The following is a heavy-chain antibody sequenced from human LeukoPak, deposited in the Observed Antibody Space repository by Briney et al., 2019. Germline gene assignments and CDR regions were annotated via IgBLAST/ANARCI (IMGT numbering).Heavy chain of an antibody. CDR2: ISTSSSYI. CDR3: AELGITMIGGV. Sequence: SGGSLRLSCAASGFSFSSYSMNWVRQAPGKGLEWVSSISTSSSYIYYADSVKGRFTISRDNAKNSLYLQMNSLRAEDTAVYYCAELGITMIGGVWGKGTTVTISS. V-gene: IGHV3-21*01. D-gene: IGHD3-10*02. J-gene: IGHJ6*04. CDR1: GFSFSSYS.